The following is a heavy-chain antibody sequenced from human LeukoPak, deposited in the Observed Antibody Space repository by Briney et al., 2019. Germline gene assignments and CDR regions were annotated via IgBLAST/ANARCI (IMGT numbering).Heavy chain of an antibody. V-gene: IGHV3-30-3*01. Sequence: GGSLRLSCAASGFTFSSYAMSWVRQAPGKGLEWVAVISYDGSNKYYADSVKGRFTISRDNSKNTLYLQMNSLRAEDTAVYYCARDSGSGWYKSAFDIWGQGTMVTVSS. D-gene: IGHD6-19*01. CDR3: ARDSGSGWYKSAFDI. CDR1: GFTFSSYA. CDR2: ISYDGSNK. J-gene: IGHJ3*02.